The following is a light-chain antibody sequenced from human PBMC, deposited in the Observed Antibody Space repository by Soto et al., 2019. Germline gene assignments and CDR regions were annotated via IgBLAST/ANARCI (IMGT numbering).Light chain of an antibody. J-gene: IGKJ1*01. V-gene: IGKV1-6*01. CDR3: LQDYTYPWT. CDR2: AAS. CDR1: QAIRND. Sequence: AIQMTQSPSSLSASVGDRVTITCRASQAIRNDLGWYQQRPGEAPKLLIYAASSLPSGVPSRFSGSGSDTDFTLTITSLQPEDFATYYCLQDYTYPWTFGQGTIVDVK.